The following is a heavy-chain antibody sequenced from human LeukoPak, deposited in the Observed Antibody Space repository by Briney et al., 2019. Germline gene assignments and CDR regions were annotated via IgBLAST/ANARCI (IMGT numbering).Heavy chain of an antibody. V-gene: IGHV1-69*06. CDR1: GGTFSSYA. D-gene: IGHD6-13*01. CDR2: IIPIFGTA. CDR3: AKVPTAHSGSLNLNDY. J-gene: IGHJ4*02. Sequence: ASVKVSCKASGGTFSSYAISWVRQAPGQGLEWMGGIIPIFGTANYAQKFQGRVTITADKSTSTAYMELSSLRSEDTAVYYCAKVPTAHSGSLNLNDYWGQGTLVTVSS.